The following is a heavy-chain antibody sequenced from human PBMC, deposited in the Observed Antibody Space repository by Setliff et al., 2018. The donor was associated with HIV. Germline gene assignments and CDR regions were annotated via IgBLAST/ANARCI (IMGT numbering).Heavy chain of an antibody. J-gene: IGHJ4*02. V-gene: IGHV4-39*01. Sequence: SETLSLTCTVSGGSINRSRYYWGWIRQPPGKGLEWIGSIYYSGSTYQNPSLKSRVTISVDTSKNQFSLKLSPVTAADTAVYYCARRNYDILTGFYSGLGWGQGTLVTVSS. CDR2: IYYSGST. CDR3: ARRNYDILTGFYSGLG. CDR1: GGSINRSRYY. D-gene: IGHD3-9*01.